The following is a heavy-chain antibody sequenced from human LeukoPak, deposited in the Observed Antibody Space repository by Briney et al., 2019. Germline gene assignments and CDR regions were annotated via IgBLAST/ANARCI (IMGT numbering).Heavy chain of an antibody. Sequence: SETLSLTCTVPDGSISGFYWSWFRQPPGEGLGWCGYIYNRGGTNYSPSLKSRDTISVDTSKNQFCLKLSSVATADTAVYYCARNLKGALRERHGNNYYYGMDVWGQGTTVTVSS. CDR3: ARNLKGALRERHGNNYYYGMDV. J-gene: IGHJ6*02. V-gene: IGHV4-59*01. D-gene: IGHD1-26*01. CDR1: DGSISGFY. CDR2: IYNRGGT.